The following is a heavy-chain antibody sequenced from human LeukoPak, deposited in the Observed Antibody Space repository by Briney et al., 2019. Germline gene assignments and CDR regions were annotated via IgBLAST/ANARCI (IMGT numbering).Heavy chain of an antibody. J-gene: IGHJ3*02. CDR1: GFTFSSYG. CDR2: IRYDGSNK. Sequence: QPGGSLRLSCAASGFTFSSYGMHWVRQAPGKGLEWVAFIRYDGSNKYYADSVKGRFTISRDNSKNTLYLQMNSLRAEDTAVYYCADEVIVVVPAAMPVAFDIWGRGTMVTVSS. V-gene: IGHV3-30*02. CDR3: ADEVIVVVPAAMPVAFDI. D-gene: IGHD2-2*01.